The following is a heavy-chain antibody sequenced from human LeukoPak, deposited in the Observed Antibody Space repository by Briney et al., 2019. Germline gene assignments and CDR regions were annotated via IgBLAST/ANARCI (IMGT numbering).Heavy chain of an antibody. CDR2: ISTSSSYI. Sequence: GGSLRLSCAASGFTFSSYDMTWVRQAPGKGLEWVSFISTSSSYIYYADSVKGRFTISRDNAKNSLYLQMNSLRAEDTAVYYCVRDLYRIVVVPHYFDYWGQGTLVTVSS. J-gene: IGHJ4*02. D-gene: IGHD3-22*01. CDR1: GFTFSSYD. V-gene: IGHV3-21*01. CDR3: VRDLYRIVVVPHYFDY.